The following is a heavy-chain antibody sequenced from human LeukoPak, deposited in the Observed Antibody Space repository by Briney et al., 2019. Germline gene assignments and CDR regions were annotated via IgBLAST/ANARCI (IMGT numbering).Heavy chain of an antibody. CDR1: GFTVSSNY. J-gene: IGHJ3*02. D-gene: IGHD3-22*01. CDR2: IYYSGST. V-gene: IGHV4-59*02. Sequence: KAGGSLRLSCAASGFTVSSNYMSWVRQAPGKGLEWIGYIYYSGSTNYNPSLKSRVTISVDTSKNQFSLKLSSVTAADTAVYYCARCPTYDSRGYYFDAFDIWGQGTMVTVSS. CDR3: ARCPTYDSRGYYFDAFDI.